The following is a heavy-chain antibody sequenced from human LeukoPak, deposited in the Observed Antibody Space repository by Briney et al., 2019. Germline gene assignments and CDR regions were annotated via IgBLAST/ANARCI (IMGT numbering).Heavy chain of an antibody. Sequence: GGSLRLSCAASGFTFSRYWMHWARQAPGKGLVWVSRINSDGSSTTYADSVKGRFTISRDNAENTLYLQMNSLRVEDTAVYYCARDVGSGWYHFDNWGQGTLVTVSS. CDR2: INSDGSST. CDR3: ARDVGSGWYHFDN. J-gene: IGHJ4*02. D-gene: IGHD6-19*01. CDR1: GFTFSRYW. V-gene: IGHV3-74*01.